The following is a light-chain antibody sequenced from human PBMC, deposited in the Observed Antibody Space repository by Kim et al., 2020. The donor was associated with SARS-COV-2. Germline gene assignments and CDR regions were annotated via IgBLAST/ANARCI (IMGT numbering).Light chain of an antibody. CDR2: GAS. CDR3: QQYGTSPPWT. J-gene: IGKJ1*01. V-gene: IGKV3-20*01. CDR1: QSVSNNY. Sequence: PGERATLSWRASQSVSNNYLAWYQQKPGQAPRLLIYGASSRAAGIPDRFSGSGSGTDFTLTLSRLEPEDFAMYYCQQYGTSPPWTFGQGTKVDIK.